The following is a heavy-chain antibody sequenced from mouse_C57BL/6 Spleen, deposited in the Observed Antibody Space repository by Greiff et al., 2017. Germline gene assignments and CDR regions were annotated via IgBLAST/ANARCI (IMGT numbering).Heavy chain of an antibody. J-gene: IGHJ2*01. D-gene: IGHD4-1*01. V-gene: IGHV1-50*01. CDR2: IDPSDSYT. Sequence: QVQLQQPGAELVKPGASVKLSCKASGYTFTSYWMQWVKQRPGQGLEWIGEIDPSDSYTNYNQKFKGKATLTVDTSSSTAYMQRSSLTSEDSAVYYCARYNGAGTFDYWGQGTTLTVSS. CDR3: ARYNGAGTFDY. CDR1: GYTFTSYW.